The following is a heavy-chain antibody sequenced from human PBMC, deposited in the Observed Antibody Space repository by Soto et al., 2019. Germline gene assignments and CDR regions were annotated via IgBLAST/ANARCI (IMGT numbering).Heavy chain of an antibody. Sequence: GGSLRLSCTASGFTFSDYYMNWIRQAPGKGPEWASYISGDSSDTNYADSVKGRFTISRDNTKSSVFLQMNNLRVEDTAIYYCVRTPREAHYWGQGTLVTVSS. D-gene: IGHD3-10*01. V-gene: IGHV3-11*06. CDR3: VRTPREAHY. CDR2: ISGDSSDT. J-gene: IGHJ4*02. CDR1: GFTFSDYY.